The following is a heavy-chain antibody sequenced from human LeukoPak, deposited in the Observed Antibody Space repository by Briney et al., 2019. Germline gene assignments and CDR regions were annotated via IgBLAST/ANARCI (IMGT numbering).Heavy chain of an antibody. V-gene: IGHV3-11*06. J-gene: IGHJ6*04. D-gene: IGHD3-10*01. CDR2: ISSSSSYT. Sequence: GGSLRLSCAASGFTFSDYYMSWIRQAPGKGLEWVSYISSSSSYTNYADSVKGRFTISRDNAKNSLYLQMNSLRAEDTAVYYCARYRFGELTYGMDVWSKGTTVTVSS. CDR1: GFTFSDYY. CDR3: ARYRFGELTYGMDV.